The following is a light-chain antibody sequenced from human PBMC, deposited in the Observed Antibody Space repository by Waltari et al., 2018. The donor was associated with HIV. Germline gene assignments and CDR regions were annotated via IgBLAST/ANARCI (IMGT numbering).Light chain of an antibody. CDR3: MQGTHWPYT. CDR2: KVS. J-gene: IGKJ2*01. Sequence: DVVMTQSPLYLPVTLGQPAPISCRSSLSLVYSDGNTYLSWFQQRPGQAPRRLVYKVSKRDSGVPDRFSGSGSGTGFTLKISRVEAEDVGVYYCMQGTHWPYTFGQETKLEIK. V-gene: IGKV2-30*01. CDR1: LSLVYSDGNTY.